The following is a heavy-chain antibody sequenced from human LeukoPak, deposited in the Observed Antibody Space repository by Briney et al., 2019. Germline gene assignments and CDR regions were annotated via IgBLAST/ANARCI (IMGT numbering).Heavy chain of an antibody. CDR3: ARGYCSGGSCYSPDY. V-gene: IGHV1-69*04. CDR2: IIPILGIA. J-gene: IGHJ4*02. CDR1: GGTFSSYA. Sequence: SVKVSCKASGGTFSSYAISWVRQAPGQGLEWMGRIIPILGIANYAQKFQGRVTITADKSTSTAYMELSSLRSEDTAVYYCARGYCSGGSCYSPDYWGQGTLVTVSS. D-gene: IGHD2-15*01.